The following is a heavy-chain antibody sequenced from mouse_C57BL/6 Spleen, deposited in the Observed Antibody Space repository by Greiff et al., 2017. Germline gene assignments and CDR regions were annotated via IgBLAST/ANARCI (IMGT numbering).Heavy chain of an antibody. CDR2: IYPGDGDT. CDR1: GYAFSSSW. Sequence: VQVVESGPELVKPGASVKISCKASGYAFSSSWMNWVKQRPGKGLEWIGRIYPGDGDTNYNGKFKGKATLTADKSSSTAYMRLSSLTSEDSAVYFCARIGITTVVAHWYFDVWGTGTTVTVSS. CDR3: ARIGITTVVAHWYFDV. V-gene: IGHV1-82*01. D-gene: IGHD1-1*01. J-gene: IGHJ1*03.